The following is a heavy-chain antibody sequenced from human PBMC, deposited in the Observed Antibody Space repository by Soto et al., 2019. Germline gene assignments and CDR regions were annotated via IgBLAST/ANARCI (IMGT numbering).Heavy chain of an antibody. Sequence: GASVKVSCKASGYTFTGYYMHWVRQAPGQGLEWMGWINPNSGGTNYAQKFQARVTMTRDTSISTAYMELSRLRSDDTAVYYCARDPPGSIAAAGTRYYYYGMDVWGQGTTVTVSS. CDR3: ARDPPGSIAAAGTRYYYYGMDV. D-gene: IGHD6-13*01. V-gene: IGHV1-2*02. CDR1: GYTFTGYY. J-gene: IGHJ6*02. CDR2: INPNSGGT.